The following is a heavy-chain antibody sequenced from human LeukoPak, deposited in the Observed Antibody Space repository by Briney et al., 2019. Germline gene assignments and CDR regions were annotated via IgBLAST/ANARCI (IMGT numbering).Heavy chain of an antibody. V-gene: IGHV4-39*07. CDR1: GDSISSSSYY. Sequence: SETLSLTCTVSGDSISSSSYYWGWIRQPPGKGLEWIGSIYYGGSTYYNPSLKSPVTICVDTAKNQFSLKLSSVTAADTATYHCATILVVTDTAFYIWGPVTIVT. D-gene: IGHD3-9*01. J-gene: IGHJ3*02. CDR2: IYYGGST. CDR3: ATILVVTDTAFYI.